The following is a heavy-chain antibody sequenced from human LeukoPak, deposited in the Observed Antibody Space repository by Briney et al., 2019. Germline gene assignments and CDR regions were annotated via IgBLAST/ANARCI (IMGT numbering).Heavy chain of an antibody. CDR2: IYSGGST. V-gene: IGHV3-66*01. J-gene: IGHJ3*02. Sequence: GRSLRLSCAASGFTVSSYYMSWDRQAPGKGLEWVSVIYSGGSTYYADSVTGRFNISRDNSKSTLYLQMNSLRAEDTAVYYCARDRGCGDCYPPANDAFDIWGQGTMVTVSS. CDR3: ARDRGCGDCYPPANDAFDI. D-gene: IGHD2-21*02. CDR1: GFTVSSYY.